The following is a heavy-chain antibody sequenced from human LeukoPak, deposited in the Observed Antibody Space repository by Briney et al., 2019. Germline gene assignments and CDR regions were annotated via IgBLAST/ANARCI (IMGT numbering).Heavy chain of an antibody. V-gene: IGHV1-18*01. Sequence: GASVKVSCTASGYSFTSYGISWVRQDPGQGLEWMGCISAYNGNTNYAQKLQGRVTMTTDTSTSTAYMELRSLRSDDTVVYYCARVAADILTGYIDYWGQGTLVTVSS. CDR1: GYSFTSYG. D-gene: IGHD3-9*01. J-gene: IGHJ4*02. CDR2: ISAYNGNT. CDR3: ARVAADILTGYIDY.